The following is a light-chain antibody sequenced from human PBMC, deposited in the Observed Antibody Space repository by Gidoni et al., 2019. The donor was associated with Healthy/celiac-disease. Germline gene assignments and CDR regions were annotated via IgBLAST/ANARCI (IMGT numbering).Light chain of an antibody. CDR2: GAS. Sequence: EIVITQSPATLSVSPGERATLSCRASQSVSINLAWYQQKPGQAPRLLIYGASTRSTGIPARFSGSGSGTEFTLTISSLQSEDFAVYYCQQYNNWPPYTFGQGTQLEIK. J-gene: IGKJ2*01. CDR3: QQYNNWPPYT. CDR1: QSVSIN. V-gene: IGKV3-15*01.